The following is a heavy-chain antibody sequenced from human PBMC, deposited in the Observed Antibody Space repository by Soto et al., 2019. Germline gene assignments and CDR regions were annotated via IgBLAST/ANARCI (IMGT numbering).Heavy chain of an antibody. J-gene: IGHJ4*02. Sequence: EVQLVESGGGLVQPGGSLRLSCAASGFTFSDYWMSWVRQAPGNGLECVANIKTDGSEKYYVDPVKGRFTISRDNAKNSLYLQMNRLRAEDTAVYYCASSMGRGGNDYWGQGTLVAVSS. CDR1: GFTFSDYW. D-gene: IGHD3-10*01. V-gene: IGHV3-7*03. CDR3: ASSMGRGGNDY. CDR2: IKTDGSEK.